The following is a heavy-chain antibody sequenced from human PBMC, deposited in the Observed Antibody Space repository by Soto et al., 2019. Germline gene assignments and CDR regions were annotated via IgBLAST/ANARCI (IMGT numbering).Heavy chain of an antibody. D-gene: IGHD2-15*01. J-gene: IGHJ5*02. CDR2: ISAYNGNT. V-gene: IGHV1-18*01. CDR3: ARDLCRGCWCDP. Sequence: QVQLVQSGAEVKKPGASVKVSCKASGYTFTNYGISWVRQAPGQGLEWMGWISAYNGNTKYAQKVQGRVTMTTDTATGTADVERKSPSSDGTAVYYCARDLCRGCWCDPGGQGTLVTVSS. CDR1: GYTFTNYG.